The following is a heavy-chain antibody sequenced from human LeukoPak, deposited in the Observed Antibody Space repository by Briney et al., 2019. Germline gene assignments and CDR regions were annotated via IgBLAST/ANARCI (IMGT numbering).Heavy chain of an antibody. D-gene: IGHD6-19*01. CDR1: GGSISPYY. CDR3: ARHAVYAGSGWAFDY. V-gene: IGHV4-59*08. CDR2: IYYTGSGST. Sequence: SETLSLTCTVSGGSISPYYWSWIRQPPGKGLEWIGYIYYTGSGSTSHNPSLKSRVTISIDTSKNQFFLNLNSVTAVDTAVYYCARHAVYAGSGWAFDYWGRGTLVTVSS. J-gene: IGHJ4*02.